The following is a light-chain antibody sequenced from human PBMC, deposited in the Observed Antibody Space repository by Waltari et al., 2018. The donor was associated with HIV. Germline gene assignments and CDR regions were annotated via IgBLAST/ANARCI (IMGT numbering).Light chain of an antibody. J-gene: IGKJ1*01. CDR2: GAT. CDR1: QNVGAN. Sequence: EVVMTQSPDTISVSTGEKATLSCRASQNVGANLAWYQVRPGQAPSLLIYGATSRTTGFPARFSASGSGTEFTLTISSLQSEDFAIYYCQQYNDLPQTFGQGTRVDMK. CDR3: QQYNDLPQT. V-gene: IGKV3-15*01.